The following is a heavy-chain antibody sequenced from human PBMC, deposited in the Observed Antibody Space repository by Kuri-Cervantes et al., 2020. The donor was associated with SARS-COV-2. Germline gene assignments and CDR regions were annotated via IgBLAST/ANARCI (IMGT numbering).Heavy chain of an antibody. Sequence: GGSLRLSCPASGSTASSNYMSWVRQAPGKGLEWVSVIYCGGSTYYADSVKGRFTISRDNSKNTLYLQMNSLRAEDTAVYYCARDERWRYCSGGSCYGDYYYGMDVWGQGTTVTVSS. D-gene: IGHD2-15*01. V-gene: IGHV3-53*01. J-gene: IGHJ6*02. CDR1: GSTASSNY. CDR3: ARDERWRYCSGGSCYGDYYYGMDV. CDR2: IYCGGST.